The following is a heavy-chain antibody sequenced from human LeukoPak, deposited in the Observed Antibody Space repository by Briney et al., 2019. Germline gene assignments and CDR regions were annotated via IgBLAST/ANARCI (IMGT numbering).Heavy chain of an antibody. CDR1: GYTFTSYG. V-gene: IGHV1-18*01. D-gene: IGHD3-10*01. CDR2: ISAYNGNT. J-gene: IGHJ6*03. CDR3: ARDSRHGGYYHYMDV. Sequence: ASVKVSCKASGYTFTSYGISWVRQAPGQGLEWMGWISAYNGNTNYAQKLQGRVTMTTDTSTSTAYMELRSLRSDDTAVYYCARDSRHGGYYHYMDVWGKGTTVTVSS.